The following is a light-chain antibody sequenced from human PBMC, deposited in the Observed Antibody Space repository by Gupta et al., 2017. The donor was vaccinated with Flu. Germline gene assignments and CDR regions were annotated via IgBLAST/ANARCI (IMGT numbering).Light chain of an antibody. CDR1: KLGDKY. CDR3: QAWDSSTAVV. Sequence: SGDKLGDKYAGLCQQKAVQSPVLVIYQDSKRPSGIPGRFSGSNSGNTATLTISGTQAMDEADYYCQAWDSSTAVVFGGGTKLTVL. CDR2: QDS. V-gene: IGLV3-1*01. J-gene: IGLJ2*01.